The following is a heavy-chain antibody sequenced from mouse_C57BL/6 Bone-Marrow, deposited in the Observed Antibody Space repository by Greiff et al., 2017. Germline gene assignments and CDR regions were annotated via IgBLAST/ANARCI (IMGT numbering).Heavy chain of an antibody. Sequence: VKLMESDAELVKPGASVKISCKVSGYTFTDHTIHWMKQRPEQGLEWIGYIYPRDGSTKYNEKFKGKATLTADKSSSTAYMQLNSLTSEDSAVYFCAREEVSTMITPYWYFDVWGTGTTVTVSS. CDR1: GYTFTDHT. D-gene: IGHD2-4*01. CDR3: AREEVSTMITPYWYFDV. CDR2: IYPRDGST. V-gene: IGHV1-78*01. J-gene: IGHJ1*03.